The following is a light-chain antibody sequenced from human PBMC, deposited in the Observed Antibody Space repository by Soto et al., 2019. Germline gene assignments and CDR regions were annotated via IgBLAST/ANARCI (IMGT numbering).Light chain of an antibody. Sequence: DIVMTQSPLSLSVTPGEPASISCRSSQSLLQSNGYNYLDWYLQKPGQSPQLLIYGGSNRASGVPARFIGSGSGTDFTLKISRVEAEDVGVYYCMHAPQSSSTFGQGTKLEIK. J-gene: IGKJ2*01. CDR1: QSLLQSNGYNY. CDR3: MHAPQSSST. V-gene: IGKV2-28*01. CDR2: GGS.